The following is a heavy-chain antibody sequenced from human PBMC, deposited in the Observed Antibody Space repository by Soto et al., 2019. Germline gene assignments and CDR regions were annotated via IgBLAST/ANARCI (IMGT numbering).Heavy chain of an antibody. D-gene: IGHD3-16*01. V-gene: IGHV3-74*01. CDR1: GFTFSSYW. CDR2: INSDGSST. J-gene: IGHJ4*02. CDR3: AGVLAYVGLPVDY. Sequence: GGSLRLSCAASGFTFSSYWMHWVRQAPGKGLVWVSRINSDGSSTSYADSVKGRFTISRDNAKNTLYLQMNSLRAEDTAVYYCAGVLAYVGLPVDYWGQGTLVTVSS.